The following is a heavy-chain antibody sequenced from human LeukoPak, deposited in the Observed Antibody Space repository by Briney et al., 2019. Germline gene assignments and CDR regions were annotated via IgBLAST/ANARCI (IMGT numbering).Heavy chain of an antibody. CDR3: AREATIEYFDY. Sequence: SETLSLTCAVYSGSFSGYYWSWIRQPPGKGLEWIGEINHSGSTNYNPSLKSRVTISVDTSKNQFSLKLSSVTAADTAVYYCAREATIEYFDYWGQGTLVTVSS. J-gene: IGHJ4*02. D-gene: IGHD5-12*01. CDR1: SGSFSGYY. CDR2: INHSGST. V-gene: IGHV4-34*01.